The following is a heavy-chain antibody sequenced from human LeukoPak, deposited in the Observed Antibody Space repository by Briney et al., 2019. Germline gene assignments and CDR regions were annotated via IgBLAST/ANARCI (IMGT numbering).Heavy chain of an antibody. D-gene: IGHD4-17*01. J-gene: IGHJ4*02. CDR3: ASAYTVTTSGFDY. CDR2: ISYDGSDK. Sequence: GGSLRLSCAASGFTFSTYAMHWVRQAPGKGLEWVAVISYDGSDKYYADSVKGRFIISRDNSKNTLYLQMNSLRAEDTAVYYCASAYTVTTSGFDYWGQGTLVTVSS. V-gene: IGHV3-30-3*01. CDR1: GFTFSTYA.